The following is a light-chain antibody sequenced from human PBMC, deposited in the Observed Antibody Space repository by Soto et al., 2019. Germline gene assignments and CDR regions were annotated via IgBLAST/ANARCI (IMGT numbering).Light chain of an antibody. V-gene: IGKV1-39*01. CDR3: QQSYIIPLT. CDR1: QSISSY. Sequence: DIQMTQSPSSLSASVGDRVTITCRASQSISSYLNWYQQKPGRAPKLLMYAASSLQSVVPSRFSGSGSGTYFTLTISSLQPEDFATYYCQQSYIIPLTFGQGTRLEIK. CDR2: AAS. J-gene: IGKJ5*01.